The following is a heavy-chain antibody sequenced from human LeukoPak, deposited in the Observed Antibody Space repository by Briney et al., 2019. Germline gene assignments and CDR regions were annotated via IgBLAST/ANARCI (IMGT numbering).Heavy chain of an antibody. CDR1: GLTVSSNY. D-gene: IGHD1-26*01. J-gene: IGHJ4*02. CDR3: ARDRYSGSYVDY. CDR2: IYSDGST. Sequence: GGSLRLSCVASGLTVSSNYMSWVRQAPGKGLQWVSVIYSDGSTYYADSVKGRFTISRDNSKNTLYLQMNSLRAEDTAVYYCARDRYSGSYVDYWGQGTRVTVSS. V-gene: IGHV3-66*01.